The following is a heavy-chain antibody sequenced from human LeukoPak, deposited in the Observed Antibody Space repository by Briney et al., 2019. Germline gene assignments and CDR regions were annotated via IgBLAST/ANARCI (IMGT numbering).Heavy chain of an antibody. V-gene: IGHV3-7*01. J-gene: IGHJ4*02. CDR2: IKQDGSEK. Sequence: GGSLRLSCAASGFTFSSYWMSWVRQAPGKGLEWVANIKQDGSEKYYVDSVKGRFTISRDNAKNSLYLQMNSLRAKDTAVYYCARDRLLWFGELSYWGQGTLVTVSS. CDR3: ARDRLLWFGELSY. D-gene: IGHD3-10*01. CDR1: GFTFSSYW.